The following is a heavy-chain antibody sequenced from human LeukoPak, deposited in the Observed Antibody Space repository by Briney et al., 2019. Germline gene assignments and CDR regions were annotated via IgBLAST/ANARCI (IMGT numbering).Heavy chain of an antibody. CDR1: GGSISSGGYY. J-gene: IGHJ4*02. D-gene: IGHD6-6*01. CDR2: IYYSGST. Sequence: PSETLSLTCTVSGGSISSGGYYWSWIRQHPGKGLEWIGYIYYSGSTYYNPSLKSRVTISVDTSKNQSSLKLSSVTAADTAVYYCARGRLAARQYYFDYWGQGTLVTVSS. CDR3: ARGRLAARQYYFDY. V-gene: IGHV4-31*03.